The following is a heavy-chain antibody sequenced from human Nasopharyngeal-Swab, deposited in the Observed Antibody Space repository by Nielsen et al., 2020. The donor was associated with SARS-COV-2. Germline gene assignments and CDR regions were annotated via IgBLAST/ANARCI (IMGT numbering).Heavy chain of an antibody. Sequence: GESLKISCAASGFTFSSYWMSWVRQAPGKGLEWVANIKQDGSEKYYVDSVKGRFTISRDNAKNSLYLQMNSLRAEDTAVYYCAREPTKHNAFDIWGQGTMVTVSS. V-gene: IGHV3-7*01. J-gene: IGHJ3*02. CDR2: IKQDGSEK. D-gene: IGHD1-1*01. CDR1: GFTFSSYW. CDR3: AREPTKHNAFDI.